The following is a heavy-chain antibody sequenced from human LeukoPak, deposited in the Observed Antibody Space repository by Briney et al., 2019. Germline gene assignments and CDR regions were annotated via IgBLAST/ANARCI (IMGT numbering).Heavy chain of an antibody. J-gene: IGHJ6*03. Sequence: SETLSLTCTVSGSSISSYYWSWIRQPAGKGLDWIGRIYTSGSTNYNPSLKSRVTMSVDTSKNQFSLKLSSVTAADTAVYYCARMTTALYYYYYYMDVWGKGTTVTVSS. CDR2: IYTSGST. CDR3: ARMTTALYYYYYYMDV. CDR1: GSSISSYY. V-gene: IGHV4-4*07. D-gene: IGHD4-11*01.